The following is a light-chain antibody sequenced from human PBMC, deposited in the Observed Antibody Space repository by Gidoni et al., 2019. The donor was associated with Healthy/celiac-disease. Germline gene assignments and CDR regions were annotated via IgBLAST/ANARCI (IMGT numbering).Light chain of an antibody. V-gene: IGLV2-14*03. Sequence: QSPLTQPASVSGSPGQSITISCTGTSSDVGGYNYVSWYQQHPGKAPKLMIYDVSNRPPGVSNRFSGSKSGNTASLTISGLQAEDEADYYCSSYTSSSSWVFGGGTKLTVL. CDR3: SSYTSSSSWV. CDR1: SSDVGGYNY. CDR2: DVS. J-gene: IGLJ3*02.